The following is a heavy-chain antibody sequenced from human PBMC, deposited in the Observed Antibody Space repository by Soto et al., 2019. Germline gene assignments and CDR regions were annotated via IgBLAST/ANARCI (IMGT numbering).Heavy chain of an antibody. D-gene: IGHD5-18*01. J-gene: IGHJ6*02. V-gene: IGHV1-2*04. CDR2: INPNSGGT. CDR3: ARALPDTAMVHYSSYGMDV. CDR1: GYTFTGYY. Sequence: ASVKVSCKASGYTFTGYYMHWVRQAPGQGLEWMGWINPNSGGTNYAQKFQGWVTMTRDTSISTAYMELSRLRSDDTAVYYCARALPDTAMVHYSSYGMDVWGQGTTVTVSS.